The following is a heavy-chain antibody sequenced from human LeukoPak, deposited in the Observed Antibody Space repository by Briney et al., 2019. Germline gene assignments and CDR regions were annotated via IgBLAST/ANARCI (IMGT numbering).Heavy chain of an antibody. J-gene: IGHJ4*02. D-gene: IGHD5-12*01. Sequence: GGSLRLSCAPSGFSFNMHRMSWVRQAPGRGLGWVSSISSGTSYIYYAESVEGRFTTSRDNAKNSLYLQMSSLRAEDTAVYYCAKDSGYDYFDNWGQGTLVTVSS. V-gene: IGHV3-21*01. CDR2: ISSGTSYI. CDR3: AKDSGYDYFDN. CDR1: GFSFNMHR.